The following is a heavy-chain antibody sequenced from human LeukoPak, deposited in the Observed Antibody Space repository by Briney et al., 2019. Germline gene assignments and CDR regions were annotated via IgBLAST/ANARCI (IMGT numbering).Heavy chain of an antibody. Sequence: PGGSLRLSCAASGFTFSSYSMSWVRQAPGKGLEWVSAISGSGGSTYYADSVKGRFTISRDNSKNTLYLQMNSLRAEDTAVYYCAKLSGYGDYVDYWGQGTLVTVSS. CDR3: AKLSGYGDYVDY. J-gene: IGHJ4*02. D-gene: IGHD4-17*01. CDR1: GFTFSSYS. CDR2: ISGSGGST. V-gene: IGHV3-23*01.